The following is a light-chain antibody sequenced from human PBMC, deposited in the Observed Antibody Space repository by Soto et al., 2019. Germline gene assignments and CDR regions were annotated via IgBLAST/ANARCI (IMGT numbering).Light chain of an antibody. CDR1: QSVLYSSNNKYY. CDR3: QQYYSTPIT. CDR2: WAS. J-gene: IGKJ5*01. V-gene: IGKV4-1*01. Sequence: DVVMPQSPDSLAVSLGERATIHCNSSQSVLYSSNNKYYLAWYQQKPGQPPKLLIYWASTRESGVPDRFSGSGSGTDFTLTISSLQAEDVAVYYCQQYYSTPITFGQGTRLE.